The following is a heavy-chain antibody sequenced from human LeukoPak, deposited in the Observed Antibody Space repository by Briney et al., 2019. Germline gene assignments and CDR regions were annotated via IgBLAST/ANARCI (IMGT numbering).Heavy chain of an antibody. J-gene: IGHJ6*03. D-gene: IGHD2-2*02. CDR2: FDPEDGET. V-gene: IGHV1-24*01. Sequence: ASVKVSCKVSGYTLTELSMHWVRQAPGKGLEWMGGFDPEDGETIYAQKFQGRVTMTEDTSTDTAYMELSSLRSDDTAVYYCAKLGSVPAAINYYYYYMDVWGKGTTVTVSS. CDR3: AKLGSVPAAINYYYYYMDV. CDR1: GYTLTELS.